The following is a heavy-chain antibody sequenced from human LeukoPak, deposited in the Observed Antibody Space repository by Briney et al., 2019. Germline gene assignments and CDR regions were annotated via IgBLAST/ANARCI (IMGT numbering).Heavy chain of an antibody. V-gene: IGHV1-2*06. D-gene: IGHD4/OR15-4a*01. Sequence: ASVKVSCKASGYTFTDYYMHWVRQAPGQGLEWMGRINPNSGVTNYARKFQGRVTLTRDTSISTAYMELSRLRSDDTAVYYCAFDYGDNNAFDIWGLGTMVTVSS. J-gene: IGHJ3*02. CDR1: GYTFTDYY. CDR2: INPNSGVT. CDR3: AFDYGDNNAFDI.